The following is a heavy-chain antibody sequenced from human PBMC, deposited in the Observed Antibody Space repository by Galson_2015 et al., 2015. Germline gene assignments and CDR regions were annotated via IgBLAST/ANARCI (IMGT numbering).Heavy chain of an antibody. Sequence: SETLSLTCIVSGGSVSSGSNYWSWIRQPPGKGLEWTGYIYYSGSTNYNPSLKSRVTISVDTSKNQFSLKLTSVTAADTAVYYCARLTFWSGSYYFDYWGQGTLVTVSS. V-gene: IGHV4-61*01. CDR1: GGSVSSGSNY. CDR2: IYYSGST. CDR3: ARLTFWSGSYYFDY. J-gene: IGHJ4*02. D-gene: IGHD3-3*01.